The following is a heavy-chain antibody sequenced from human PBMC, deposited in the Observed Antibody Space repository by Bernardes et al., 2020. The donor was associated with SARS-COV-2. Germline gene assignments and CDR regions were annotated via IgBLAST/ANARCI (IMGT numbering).Heavy chain of an antibody. J-gene: IGHJ6*02. CDR1: GYTFTGYY. CDR3: ALPPTNYDRYGMDV. V-gene: IGHV1-2*02. CDR2: INPKSGGT. Sequence: ASVKVSCKASGYTFTGYYIHWVRQAPGQGLEWMGWINPKSGGTNYAQNFQGRVTMTRDTSISTAYMELSRLRSDHTAVYYCALPPTNYDRYGMDVWGQGTTVTVSS. D-gene: IGHD3-22*01.